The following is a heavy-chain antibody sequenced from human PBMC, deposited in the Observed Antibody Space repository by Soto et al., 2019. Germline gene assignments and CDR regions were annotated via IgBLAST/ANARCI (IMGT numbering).Heavy chain of an antibody. Sequence: GSLRLSCAASGFTVSSNYMSWVRQAPGKGLEWVSGIGSSGSNTYYADSVKGRFTISRDNSKNTLFLQMNSLRAEDTAEYYCARVVRYFDTPYGMDVWGQGTTVTVSS. CDR1: GFTVSSNY. CDR3: ARVVRYFDTPYGMDV. CDR2: IGSSGSNT. J-gene: IGHJ6*02. V-gene: IGHV3-23*01. D-gene: IGHD3-9*01.